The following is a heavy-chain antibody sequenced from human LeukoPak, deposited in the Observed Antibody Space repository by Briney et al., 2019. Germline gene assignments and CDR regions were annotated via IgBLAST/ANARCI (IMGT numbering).Heavy chain of an antibody. V-gene: IGHV4-61*02. CDR1: GGSISSGSYY. J-gene: IGHJ6*03. D-gene: IGHD3-3*01. CDR2: IYTSGST. CDR3: ARAITIFGVVTYTPTYYYYHYMDV. Sequence: PSETLSLTCTVSGGSISSGSYYWSWIRQPAGKGLEWIGRIYTSGSTNYNPSLKSRVTISVDTSKNQFPLKLSSVTAADTAVYYCARAITIFGVVTYTPTYYYYHYMDVWGKGTTVTVSS.